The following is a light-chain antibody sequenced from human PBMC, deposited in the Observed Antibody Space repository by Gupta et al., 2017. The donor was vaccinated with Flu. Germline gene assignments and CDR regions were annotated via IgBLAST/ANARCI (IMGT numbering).Light chain of an antibody. V-gene: IGKV2-30*01. Sequence: EVVMTQHPPSLNVTLGQSASISCTSSGRLVYIDGNTYLRWFQQRPGHSPRRRIHRVSNRDSGVPDRFSGSGSGTDFTLKISRVEAEDVGVYYCMHDVKWPWTFGQGTKVEI. CDR3: MHDVKWPWT. J-gene: IGKJ1*01. CDR1: GRLVYIDGNTY. CDR2: RVS.